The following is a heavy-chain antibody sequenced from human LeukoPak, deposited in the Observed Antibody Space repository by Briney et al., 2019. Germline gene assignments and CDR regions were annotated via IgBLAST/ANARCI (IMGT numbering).Heavy chain of an antibody. CDR2: ISSSGSTK. J-gene: IGHJ6*03. CDR3: ARVGSSGWLNYYYYMDV. V-gene: IGHV3-11*01. CDR1: GFTFSDYY. Sequence: GGSLRLSCAASGFTFSDYYMSWIRQAPGKGLEWVSYISSSGSTKYYADSVKGRFTISRDNAKNSLYLQMNSLRAEDTAVYYCARVGSSGWLNYYYYMDVWGKGTTVTVSS. D-gene: IGHD6-19*01.